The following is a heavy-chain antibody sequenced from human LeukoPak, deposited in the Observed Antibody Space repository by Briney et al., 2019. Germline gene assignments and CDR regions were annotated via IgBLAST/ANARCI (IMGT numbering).Heavy chain of an antibody. J-gene: IGHJ4*02. CDR3: ARGVEPLAANTLAY. V-gene: IGHV3-53*01. Sequence: PGGAPGPPLAAPGFTGNTNDMAWVRQGPGKGRGWGSVLYSDGNTKYADSVQGRFTISRDNSKNTLYLEMNSLSPDDTAVYYCARGVEPLAANTLAYWGQGTLVTVSS. CDR1: GFTGNTND. D-gene: IGHD1-14*01. CDR2: LYSDGNT.